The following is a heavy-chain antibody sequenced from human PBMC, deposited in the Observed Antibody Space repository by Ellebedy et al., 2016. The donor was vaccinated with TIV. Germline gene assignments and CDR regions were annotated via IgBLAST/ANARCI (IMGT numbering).Heavy chain of an antibody. D-gene: IGHD6-6*01. J-gene: IGHJ6*02. V-gene: IGHV1-69*13. CDR1: GGTFSSYG. Sequence: ASVKVSCKASGGTFSSYGISWVRQAPGQGLEWMGGIIPIFGTANYAQKFQGRVTITADESTRTAYMELSSLSSEDTAVYYCARDESPRAIAARHQNYYYGMDVWGQGTTVTVSS. CDR2: IIPIFGTA. CDR3: ARDESPRAIAARHQNYYYGMDV.